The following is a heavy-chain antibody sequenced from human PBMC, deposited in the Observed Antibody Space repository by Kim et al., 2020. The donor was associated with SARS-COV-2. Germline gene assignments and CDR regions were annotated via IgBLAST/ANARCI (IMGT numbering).Heavy chain of an antibody. CDR3: ARGSTSPNYYDGMDV. J-gene: IGHJ6*02. Sequence: PSPKSRVTISVDKSKNQFSLNLSAVTAADTAVYYCARGSTSPNYYDGMDVWGQGTTVTVSS. V-gene: IGHV4-61*05. D-gene: IGHD2-2*01.